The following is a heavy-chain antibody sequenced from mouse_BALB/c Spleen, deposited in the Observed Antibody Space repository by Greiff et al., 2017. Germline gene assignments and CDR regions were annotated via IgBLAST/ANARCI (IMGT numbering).Heavy chain of an antibody. CDR2: ISSGGST. CDR1: GFTFSSYA. V-gene: IGHV5-6-5*01. CDR3: ARGDTTVVAYYFDY. J-gene: IGHJ2*01. Sequence: EVMLVESGGGLVKPGGSLKLSCAASGFTFSSYAMSWVRQTPEKRLEWVASISSGGSTYYPDSVKGRFTISRDNARNILYLQMSSLRSEDTAMYYCARGDTTVVAYYFDYWGQGTTLTVSS. D-gene: IGHD1-1*01.